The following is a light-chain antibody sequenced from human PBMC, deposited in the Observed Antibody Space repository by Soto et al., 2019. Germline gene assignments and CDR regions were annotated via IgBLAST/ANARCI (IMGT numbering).Light chain of an antibody. Sequence: QSALTQPASVSGSPGQSITISCTGTTNDVGGYNFVSWYQHHPGKAPKLMIYEVSNRPSGVSNRFSGSKSDNTASLTISGLQAEDEADYYCSSYTTSRTHDVFGTGTKLTVL. J-gene: IGLJ1*01. CDR2: EVS. V-gene: IGLV2-14*01. CDR1: TNDVGGYNF. CDR3: SSYTTSRTHDV.